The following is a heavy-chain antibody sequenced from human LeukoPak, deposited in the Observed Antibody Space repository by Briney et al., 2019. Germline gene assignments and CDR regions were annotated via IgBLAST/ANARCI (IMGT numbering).Heavy chain of an antibody. D-gene: IGHD3-10*01. CDR1: EFVFSSYA. Sequence: GGSLRLSCAASEFVFSSYAMNLVRQAPGKGLEWVSCIGASGSSTYYADSVKGRFTISRDNSKTTLYLQMNSLRAEDTAVYYCARVLSSVNDAFDIWGQGTMVTVSS. CDR2: IGASGSST. J-gene: IGHJ3*02. CDR3: ARVLSSVNDAFDI. V-gene: IGHV3-23*01.